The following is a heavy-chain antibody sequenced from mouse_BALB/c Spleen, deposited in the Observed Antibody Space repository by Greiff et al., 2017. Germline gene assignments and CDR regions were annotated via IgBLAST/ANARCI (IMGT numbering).Heavy chain of an antibody. Sequence: VKLVESGPGLVAPSQSLSITCTVSGFSLTGYGVNWVRQPPGKGLEWLGMIWGDGSTDYNSALKSRLSISKNNSKSQVFLKMNSLQTDDTARYYGAREEARDYGNFYAMDYWGQGTSVTVSA. CDR2: IWGDGST. CDR3: AREEARDYGNFYAMDY. D-gene: IGHD2-1*01. J-gene: IGHJ4*01. V-gene: IGHV2-6-7*01. CDR1: GFSLTGYG.